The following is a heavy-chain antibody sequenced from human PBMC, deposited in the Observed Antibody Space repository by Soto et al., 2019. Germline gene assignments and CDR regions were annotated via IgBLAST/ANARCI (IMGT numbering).Heavy chain of an antibody. J-gene: IGHJ6*02. D-gene: IGHD6-6*01. CDR3: ARDYSSSSNMVLFGAYGMDV. CDR1: GFTFSSYS. V-gene: IGHV3-21*01. CDR2: ISSSSSYI. Sequence: EVQLVESGGGLVKPGGSLRLSCAASGFTFSSYSMNWVRQAPGKGLEWVSSISSSSSYIYYAESVKGRFTISRDNAKNSLYLQMNSLSDEDPAVSYCARDYSSSSNMVLFGAYGMDVWGQGTTVTVSS.